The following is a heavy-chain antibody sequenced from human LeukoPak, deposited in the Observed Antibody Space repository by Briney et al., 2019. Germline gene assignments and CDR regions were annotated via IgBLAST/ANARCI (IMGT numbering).Heavy chain of an antibody. D-gene: IGHD5-18*01. CDR1: GGSISSYY. Sequence: SETLSLTCTVSGGSISSYYWSWIRQPPGKGLEWIGYIYYSGSTNYNPSLKSRVTISVDTSKNQFSLKLSPVTAADTAVYYCARLHDGYRYGGDYWGQGTLVTAS. CDR2: IYYSGST. CDR3: ARLHDGYRYGGDY. J-gene: IGHJ4*02. V-gene: IGHV4-59*08.